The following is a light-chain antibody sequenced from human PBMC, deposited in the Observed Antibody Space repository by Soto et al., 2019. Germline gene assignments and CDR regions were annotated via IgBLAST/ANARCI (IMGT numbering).Light chain of an antibody. V-gene: IGLV4-60*02. CDR3: ETWDSKTYV. CDR2: LEGSGSY. Sequence: QLVLTQSSSASASLGSSVKLTCTLSSGHSSYIIAWHQQQPGKDPRYLMKLEGSGSYNKASGVPDRFSGSSSGADRYLTISNLQFEDEADYYCETWDSKTYVFGTGTKLTVL. CDR1: SGHSSYI. J-gene: IGLJ1*01.